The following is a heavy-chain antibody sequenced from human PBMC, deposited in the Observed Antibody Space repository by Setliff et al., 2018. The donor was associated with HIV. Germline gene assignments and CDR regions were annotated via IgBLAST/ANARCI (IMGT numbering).Heavy chain of an antibody. CDR1: GGSISGTYY. CDR3: ARADCTSTSCFFGLGGGFFDS. CDR2: IYKSGGS. V-gene: IGHV4-4*07. D-gene: IGHD2-2*01. J-gene: IGHJ4*02. Sequence: SETLSLTCTVSGGSISGTYYWNWIRQPAGKGLEWVGRIYKSGGSNANPSLKSRVTMSVDTSRNQFSLTLKSVTAADTAVYYCARADCTSTSCFFGLGGGFFDSWGRGALVTVSS.